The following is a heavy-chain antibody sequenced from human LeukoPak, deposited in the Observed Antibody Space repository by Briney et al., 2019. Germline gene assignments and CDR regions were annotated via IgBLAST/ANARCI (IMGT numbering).Heavy chain of an antibody. CDR3: AKRARPFGGGFDY. CDR2: ILSDASSA. D-gene: IGHD3-16*01. J-gene: IGHJ4*02. CDR1: GFTFSDYW. V-gene: IGHV3-74*01. Sequence: PGGSLRLSCAASGFTFSDYWMLWVRQAPGKGLVWVSRILSDASSASYADSVKGRFTVSRDNSKNTLYLQMNSLRAEDTAVYYCAKRARPFGGGFDYWGQGTLVSVSS.